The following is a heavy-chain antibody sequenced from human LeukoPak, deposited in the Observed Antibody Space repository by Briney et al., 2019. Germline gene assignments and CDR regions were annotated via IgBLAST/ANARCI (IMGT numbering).Heavy chain of an antibody. V-gene: IGHV4-39*01. Sequence: SETLSLTCTVSGGSISSSSYYWGWIRQPPGKGLEWIGSIYYSGSTYYNPSLKSRVTISVDTSKNQFSPKLSSVTAADTAVYYCARHVDCSSTSCYNPTIDYWGQGTLVTVSS. CDR3: ARHVDCSSTSCYNPTIDY. CDR1: GGSISSSSYY. J-gene: IGHJ4*02. CDR2: IYYSGST. D-gene: IGHD2-2*01.